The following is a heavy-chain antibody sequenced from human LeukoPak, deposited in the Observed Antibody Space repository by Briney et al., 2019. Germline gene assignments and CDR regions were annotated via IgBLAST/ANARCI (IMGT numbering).Heavy chain of an antibody. CDR2: ISGSGGST. Sequence: GGSLRLSCAASGFTFDDYTMHWVRQAPGKGLEWVSAISGSGGSTYYADSVKGRFTISRDNSKNTLYLQMNRLRAEDTAVYYCAKDAEYSYRSDSPFNWFDPWGQGTLVTVSS. J-gene: IGHJ5*02. CDR1: GFTFDDYT. CDR3: AKDAEYSYRSDSPFNWFDP. D-gene: IGHD5-18*01. V-gene: IGHV3-23*01.